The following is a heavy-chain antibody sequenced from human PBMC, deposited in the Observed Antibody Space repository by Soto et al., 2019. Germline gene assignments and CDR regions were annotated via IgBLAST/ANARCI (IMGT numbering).Heavy chain of an antibody. Sequence: GGSLRLSCAASGFTFSSYGMHWVRQAPGKGLEWVSYIRNSGSTIYYADSVKGRFTISRDNAKNSLNLQMNSLRVEDTAVYYCVGGLEYWGPGTLVTVSS. D-gene: IGHD3-3*01. CDR1: GFTFSSYG. V-gene: IGHV3-48*04. J-gene: IGHJ4*02. CDR2: IRNSGSTI. CDR3: VGGLEY.